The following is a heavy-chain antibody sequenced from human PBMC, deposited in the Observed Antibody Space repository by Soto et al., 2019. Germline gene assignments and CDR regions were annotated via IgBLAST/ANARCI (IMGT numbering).Heavy chain of an antibody. D-gene: IGHD6-13*01. CDR1: GYTFTSYA. Sequence: QVQLVQSGAEVKKPGASVKVSCKDSGYTFTSYAMHWVRQAPGQRLEWMGWINAGNGNTKYSQKFQGRVTITRDTSASTAYMELSSLRSEDTAVYYCARDVAAAGRLWYFDLWGRGTLVTVSS. CDR3: ARDVAAAGRLWYFDL. V-gene: IGHV1-3*01. J-gene: IGHJ2*01. CDR2: INAGNGNT.